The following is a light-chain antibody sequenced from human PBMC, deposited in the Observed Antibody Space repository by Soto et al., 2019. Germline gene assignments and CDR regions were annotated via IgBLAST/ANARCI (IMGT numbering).Light chain of an antibody. CDR1: QNVLYSSNNKNY. V-gene: IGKV4-1*01. J-gene: IGKJ3*01. CDR2: WAS. Sequence: DIVLTQSPDSLAVSLGERATINCKSSQNVLYSSNNKNYLAWYQQKAGQPPKLLIYWASTRESGVPDRFSGSGSATDFTLTISSLQAEDVAVYYCQQYFRTPLTFGPGTKVDLK. CDR3: QQYFRTPLT.